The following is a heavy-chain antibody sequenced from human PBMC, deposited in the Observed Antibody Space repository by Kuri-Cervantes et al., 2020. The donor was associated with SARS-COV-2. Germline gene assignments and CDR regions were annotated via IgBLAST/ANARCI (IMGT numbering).Heavy chain of an antibody. CDR1: GFTFSSYW. CDR3: AKDRKQIAAAGLDY. D-gene: IGHD6-13*01. Sequence: GGSLRLSCAASGFTFSSYWMHWVRQAPGKGLAWVSRINSDGSSTSYADSVKGRFTISRDNAKNTLYLQMNSLRAEDTAVYYCAKDRKQIAAAGLDYWGQGTLVTVSS. J-gene: IGHJ4*02. V-gene: IGHV3-74*01. CDR2: INSDGSST.